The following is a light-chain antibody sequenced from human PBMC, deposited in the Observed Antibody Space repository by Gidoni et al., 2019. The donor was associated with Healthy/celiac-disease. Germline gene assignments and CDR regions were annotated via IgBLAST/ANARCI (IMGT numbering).Light chain of an antibody. Sequence: DIQMTQSPSSLSASVGDRVTITCRASHSISRYFNWYQQKPGKAPKLLIDAASSLQSGVPSRFSGSGSGTDFTLTISSLQPEDFATYYCQQSYSTPRTFGQGTKVEIK. CDR1: HSISRY. V-gene: IGKV1-39*01. J-gene: IGKJ1*01. CDR2: AAS. CDR3: QQSYSTPRT.